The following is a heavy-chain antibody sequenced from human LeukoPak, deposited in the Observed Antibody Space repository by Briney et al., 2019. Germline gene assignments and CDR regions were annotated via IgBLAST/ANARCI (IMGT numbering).Heavy chain of an antibody. CDR3: ASQGYYDILTGYYTAFDI. CDR1: GGSISSYY. V-gene: IGHV4-59*01. D-gene: IGHD3-9*01. Sequence: KSSETLSLTCTVSGGSISSYYWSWIRQPPGKGLEWIGYIYYSGSTNYNPSLKSRVTISVDTSKNQFSLKLSSVTAADTAVYYCASQGYYDILTGYYTAFDIWGQGTTVTVSS. J-gene: IGHJ3*02. CDR2: IYYSGST.